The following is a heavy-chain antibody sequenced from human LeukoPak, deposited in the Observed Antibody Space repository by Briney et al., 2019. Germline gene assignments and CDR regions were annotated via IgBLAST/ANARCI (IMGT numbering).Heavy chain of an antibody. CDR2: INHSGST. V-gene: IGHV4-34*01. CDR3: ARDRGIASTGDTLDY. Sequence: PSETLSLTCAVYGGSFSGYYWSWIRQPPGKGLEWIGEINHSGSTNYNPSLKSRVTISVDTSKNQFSLELSSVTAADTAVYYCARDRGIASTGDTLDYWGPGTLVTVSS. CDR1: GGSFSGYY. J-gene: IGHJ4*02. D-gene: IGHD6-13*01.